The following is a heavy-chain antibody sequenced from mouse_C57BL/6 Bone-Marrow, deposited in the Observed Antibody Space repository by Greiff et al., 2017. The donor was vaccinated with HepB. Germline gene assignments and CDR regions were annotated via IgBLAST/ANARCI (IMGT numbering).Heavy chain of an antibody. CDR3: FAY. CDR2: INPSNGGT. CDR1: GYTFTSYW. V-gene: IGHV1-53*01. Sequence: QVHVKQPGTELVKPGASVKLSCKASGYTFTSYWMHWVKQRPGQGLEWIGNINPSNGGTNYNEKFKSKATLTVDKSSSTAYMQLSSLTSEEYGYGVWFAYWGQGTLVTVSA. J-gene: IGHJ3*01. D-gene: IGHD2-12*01.